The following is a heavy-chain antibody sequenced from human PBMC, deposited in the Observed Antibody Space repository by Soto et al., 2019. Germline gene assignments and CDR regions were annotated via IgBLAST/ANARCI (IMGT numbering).Heavy chain of an antibody. V-gene: IGHV3-66*01. CDR3: ARDRSSGSFYGGFDP. J-gene: IGHJ5*02. Sequence: EVPLVESGGGLVQPGGSLRLSCAASGFTVSSNHMTWVRQAPGKGLEWVSLIYSAGSTYYADSVKGRFTISRDNSKNTLYLQMNSLRADDTAVYYCARDRSSGSFYGGFDPWGQGTLVTVSS. CDR2: IYSAGST. D-gene: IGHD3-10*01. CDR1: GFTVSSNH.